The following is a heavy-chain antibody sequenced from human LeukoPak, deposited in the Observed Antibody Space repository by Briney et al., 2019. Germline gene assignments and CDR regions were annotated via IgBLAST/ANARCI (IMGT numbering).Heavy chain of an antibody. CDR2: MNPNSGNT. V-gene: IGHV1-8*01. CDR3: ARVSHYGYSSSWYGPNFGY. D-gene: IGHD6-13*01. Sequence: ASVKVSCKASGYTFTSYDINWVRQATGQGLEWMGWMNPNSGNTGYAQKFQGRVTMTRNTSISTAYMELSSLRSEDTAVYYCARVSHYGYSSSWYGPNFGYWGQGTLVTVSS. CDR1: GYTFTSYD. J-gene: IGHJ4*02.